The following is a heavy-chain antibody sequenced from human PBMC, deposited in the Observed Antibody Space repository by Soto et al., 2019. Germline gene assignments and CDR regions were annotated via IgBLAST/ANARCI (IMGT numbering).Heavy chain of an antibody. CDR2: IYWDDDK. CDR3: VHSFRDSNSYYYFFDY. CDR1: GFSLSTSGVG. V-gene: IGHV2-5*02. J-gene: IGHJ4*02. D-gene: IGHD3-22*01. Sequence: QITLKESGPTLVKPTQTLTLACTFSGFSLSTSGVGVGWIRQPPGKALEWLALIYWDDDKRYSPSLKSRLTITKDTSKNPVVFTMPNRGPVDTATYYCVHSFRDSNSYYYFFDYWGQGTLVTVSS.